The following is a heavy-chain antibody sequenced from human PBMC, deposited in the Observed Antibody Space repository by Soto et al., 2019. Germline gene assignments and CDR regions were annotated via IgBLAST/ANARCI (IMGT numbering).Heavy chain of an antibody. Sequence: KASETLSLTCAAYGGSFSGYYWSWIRQPPGKGLEWIGEIKHSGSTNYNPSLKSRVTISVDTSKNQFSLKLSSVTAADTAVYYCARGGGITMVRGVIITRGLYYFDYWGQGTLVTVSS. J-gene: IGHJ4*02. D-gene: IGHD3-10*01. CDR3: ARGGGITMVRGVIITRGLYYFDY. CDR1: GGSFSGYY. V-gene: IGHV4-34*01. CDR2: IKHSGST.